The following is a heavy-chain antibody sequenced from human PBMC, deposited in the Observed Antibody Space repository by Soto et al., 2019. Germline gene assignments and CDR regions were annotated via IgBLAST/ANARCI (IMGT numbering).Heavy chain of an antibody. CDR3: AKGRGHCWCDP. J-gene: IGHJ5*02. Sequence: GGSLRLSCAASGFTFSSYAMSWVRRAPGKGLEWVSAISGSGGSTYYADSVKGRFTISRDNSKNTLYLQMNSRRAEDTAVYYCAKGRGHCWCDPWGQGTLVTVSS. CDR1: GFTFSSYA. CDR2: ISGSGGST. V-gene: IGHV3-23*01.